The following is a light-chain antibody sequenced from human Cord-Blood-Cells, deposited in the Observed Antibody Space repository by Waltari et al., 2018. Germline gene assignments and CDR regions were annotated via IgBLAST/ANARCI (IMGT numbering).Light chain of an antibody. Sequence: EIVMTQSPAPLSVSPGERATLSCRASQSVRSNLAWYQQKPGQAPRLLIYGASIRATGIPARFSGSGSGTEFTLTISSLQSEDFAVYYCQQYNNWPLTFGGGTKVEIK. CDR1: QSVRSN. CDR2: GAS. CDR3: QQYNNWPLT. J-gene: IGKJ4*01. V-gene: IGKV3D-15*01.